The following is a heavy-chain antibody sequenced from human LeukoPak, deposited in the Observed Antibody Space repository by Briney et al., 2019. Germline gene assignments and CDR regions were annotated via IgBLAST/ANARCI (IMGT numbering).Heavy chain of an antibody. Sequence: GGSLRLSCAASGFTFSSYEMNWVRQAPGKGLEWVSYISSSGSTIYYADSVKGRFTISGDNAKNSLYLQMNSLRAEDTAVYYCARELTTTVTTIFDYWGQGTLVTVSS. CDR1: GFTFSSYE. CDR3: ARELTTTVTTIFDY. CDR2: ISSSGSTI. V-gene: IGHV3-48*03. D-gene: IGHD4-17*01. J-gene: IGHJ4*02.